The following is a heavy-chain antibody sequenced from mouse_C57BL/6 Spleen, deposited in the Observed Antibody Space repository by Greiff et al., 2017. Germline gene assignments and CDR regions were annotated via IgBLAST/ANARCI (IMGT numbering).Heavy chain of an antibody. CDR1: GYTFTSYW. CDR2: IYPGSGST. D-gene: IGHD2-4*01. CDR3: ARRGCYDFAFAY. Sequence: QVQLQQPGAELVKPGASVKMSCKASGYTFTSYWITWVKQRPGQGLEWIGDIYPGSGSTNYNEKFKSKATLTVDTSSSTAYMQLSSLTSEDSAVYYCARRGCYDFAFAYWGQGTLVTVSA. J-gene: IGHJ3*01. V-gene: IGHV1-55*01.